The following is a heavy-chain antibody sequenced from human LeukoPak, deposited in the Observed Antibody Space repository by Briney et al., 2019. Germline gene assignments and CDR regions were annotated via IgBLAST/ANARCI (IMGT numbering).Heavy chain of an antibody. D-gene: IGHD3-10*01. Sequence: GGSLRLSCAASGIAFSAHAMTWVRQAPGKGLEWVSTIRGSTAGTYYADSVRGRFIISRDESESTLYLQMNSLTAADTAVYYCAKDPVYTSGTWGQGTLVTVSS. CDR3: AKDPVYTSGT. CDR2: IRGSTAGT. CDR1: GIAFSAHA. J-gene: IGHJ5*02. V-gene: IGHV3-23*01.